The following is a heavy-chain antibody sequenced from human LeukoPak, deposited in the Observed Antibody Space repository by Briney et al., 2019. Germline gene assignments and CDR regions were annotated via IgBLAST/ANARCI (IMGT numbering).Heavy chain of an antibody. CDR1: GGSISSYY. D-gene: IGHD3-22*01. Sequence: LETLSLTCTVSGGSISSYYWSWIRQPPGKGLEWIGNIYNSGSTNYNPSLKSRVTISVDTSKNQFSLKLTSVTATDTAFYYCARGNTWLTSKWGQGTLVTVSS. V-gene: IGHV4-59*08. CDR2: IYNSGST. J-gene: IGHJ4*02. CDR3: ARGNTWLTSK.